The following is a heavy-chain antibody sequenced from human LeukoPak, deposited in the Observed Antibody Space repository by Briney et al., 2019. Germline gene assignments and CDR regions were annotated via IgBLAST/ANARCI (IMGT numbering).Heavy chain of an antibody. CDR3: AREGAYGSGSFGF. D-gene: IGHD3-10*01. V-gene: IGHV4-30-2*01. CDR1: GGSINSGGYS. Sequence: SQTLSLTCAVSGGSINSGGYSWSWIRQPPGKGLEWMGYIYHSGSTYYNPSLKSRVTISVDRSKNQFSLKLSSVTAADTAVHYCAREGAYGSGSFGFWGQGTLVTVSS. CDR2: IYHSGST. J-gene: IGHJ4*02.